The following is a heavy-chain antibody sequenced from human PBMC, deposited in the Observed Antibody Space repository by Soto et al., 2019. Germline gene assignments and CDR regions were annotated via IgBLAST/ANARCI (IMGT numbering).Heavy chain of an antibody. CDR1: GYTFTSYG. CDR3: ARTNDRLNNWNLWSHYYYYYMDV. CDR2: ISAYNGNT. J-gene: IGHJ6*03. Sequence: ASVKVSCKASGYTFTSYGISWVRQAPGQGLEWMGWISAYNGNTNYAQKLQGRVTMTTDTSTSTAYMELRSLRSDDTAVYYCARTNDRLNNWNLWSHYYYYYMDVWGKGTTVTVSS. D-gene: IGHD1-20*01. V-gene: IGHV1-18*01.